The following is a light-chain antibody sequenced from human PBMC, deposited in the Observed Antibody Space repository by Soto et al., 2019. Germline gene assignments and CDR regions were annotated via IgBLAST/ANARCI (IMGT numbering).Light chain of an antibody. V-gene: IGKV1-39*01. J-gene: IGKJ4*01. CDR3: QHSHSTPLT. CDR2: SAS. Sequence: DIQMTQSPYSLSASVGDSVTITCRASQNIRIYLNWYQQKPGRAPKLLIHSASALPSGVPSRFSGSGSGTDFTLTISSLQPEDFATYSCQHSHSTPLTFGGGTKVDIK. CDR1: QNIRIY.